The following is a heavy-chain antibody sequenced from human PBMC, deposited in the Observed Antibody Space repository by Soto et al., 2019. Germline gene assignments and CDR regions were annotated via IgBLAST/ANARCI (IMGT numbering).Heavy chain of an antibody. Sequence: SETLSLTCTVSGGSIRGYYWSWIRQPPGKGLEWIGHIFSSGSTIYSPSLKSRVTISVDTSKNQFSLKLSSVTAADTAVYYCARRSMVRGVIIESWFDPWGQGTLVTVSS. CDR2: IFSSGST. CDR1: GGSIRGYY. V-gene: IGHV4-59*08. CDR3: ARRSMVRGVIIESWFDP. J-gene: IGHJ5*02. D-gene: IGHD3-10*01.